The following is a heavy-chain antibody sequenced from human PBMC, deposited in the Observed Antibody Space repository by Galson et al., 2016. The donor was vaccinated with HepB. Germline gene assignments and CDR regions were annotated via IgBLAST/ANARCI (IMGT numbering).Heavy chain of an antibody. CDR2: ISHDGRDQ. J-gene: IGHJ4*02. D-gene: IGHD3-16*01. CDR3: AQYGGLADS. Sequence: SLRLSCAASGLHFWTYWMTWVRQAPGKGPEWVASISHDGRDQRYVDSVKGRFTISRDNARNSLYLQMNSLRVDDTAVYYCAQYGGLADSWGQGTLVTVSS. V-gene: IGHV3-7*01. CDR1: GLHFWTYW.